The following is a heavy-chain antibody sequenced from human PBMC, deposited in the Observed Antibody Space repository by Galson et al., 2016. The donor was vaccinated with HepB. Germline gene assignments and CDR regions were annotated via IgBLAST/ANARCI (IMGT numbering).Heavy chain of an antibody. Sequence: SLRLSCAASGFTFGNYVMSWVRQAPGKGLEWVSSITNIGGNTYYADSVKGRFTISRDNSKNTLYLQMRSLRAEDTALYYCAKVDCGGDCKRFDYWGQGTLVTVSS. J-gene: IGHJ4*02. CDR1: GFTFGNYV. CDR2: ITNIGGNT. V-gene: IGHV3-23*01. CDR3: AKVDCGGDCKRFDY. D-gene: IGHD2-21*02.